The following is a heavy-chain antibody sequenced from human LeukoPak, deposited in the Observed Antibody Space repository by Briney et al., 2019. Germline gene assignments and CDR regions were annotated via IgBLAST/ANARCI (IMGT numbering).Heavy chain of an antibody. CDR3: AKGRCSTTGCSLVYFDY. Sequence: PGGSLRLSCEASGFTFSSYAMSWVRQAPGKGLEWVSGISGSGSSTYYADSVKGRFTISRDNSKNTLYLQMSSLRAEDTALYYCAKGRCSTTGCSLVYFDYWGQGNLVTVSS. D-gene: IGHD2-2*01. V-gene: IGHV3-23*01. CDR2: ISGSGSST. CDR1: GFTFSSYA. J-gene: IGHJ4*02.